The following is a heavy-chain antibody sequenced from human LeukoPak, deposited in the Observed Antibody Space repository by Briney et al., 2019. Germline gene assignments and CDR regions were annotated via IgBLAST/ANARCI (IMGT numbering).Heavy chain of an antibody. CDR3: ATLKRGSIYGYFDF. V-gene: IGHV4-59*11. CDR1: RGGKASHY. CDR2: VLDSVRT. D-gene: IGHD5-18*01. Sequence: TVSPIVKVCRGGKASHYWWWTSHPPRKGLEWIAYVLDSVRTKDNPSLQSRLTLSADTSKNQFSLRLSSVTAADTAVYYCATLKRGSIYGYFDFWGQGIKVTVSS. J-gene: IGHJ4*02.